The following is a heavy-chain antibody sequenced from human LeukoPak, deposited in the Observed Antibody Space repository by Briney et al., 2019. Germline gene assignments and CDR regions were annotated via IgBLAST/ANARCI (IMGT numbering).Heavy chain of an antibody. J-gene: IGHJ5*02. CDR1: GFNFSKYS. CDR3: VFQKPAPSTIFGT. CDR2: ISSSSRIM. D-gene: IGHD3-9*01. Sequence: GGSLRLSCAASGFNFSKYSMNWVRQAPGKGLEWVSYISSSSRIMDYADSVKGRFTISRDNAKNSLFLQMDSLRVEDTAVYYCVFQKPAPSTIFGTWGQGTLVTVSS. V-gene: IGHV3-48*01.